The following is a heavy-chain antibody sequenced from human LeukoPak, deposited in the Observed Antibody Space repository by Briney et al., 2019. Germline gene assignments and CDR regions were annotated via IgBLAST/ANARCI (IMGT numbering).Heavy chain of an antibody. CDR2: VWFDGSNS. D-gene: IGHD3-10*01. V-gene: IGHV3-33*01. J-gene: IGHJ4*02. CDR1: GFRFSTYG. CDR3: ARFAGSDYTGSFDL. Sequence: PGTSLRLSCAGSGFRFSTYGMHWVRQAPGKGLEWLGYVWFDGSNSDYVDPVKGRFTIFRDNSKNTVFLQMNSLRAEDTAVYHCARFAGSDYTGSFDLWGQGTPVTVSS.